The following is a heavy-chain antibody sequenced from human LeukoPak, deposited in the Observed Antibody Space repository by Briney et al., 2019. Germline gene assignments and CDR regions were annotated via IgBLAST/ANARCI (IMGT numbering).Heavy chain of an antibody. CDR2: ISYDGSNK. Sequence: PGRSLRLSCAASGFTFSSYAMHWVRQAPGKGLEWVAVISYDGSNKYYADSVKGRFTISRDNSKNTLYLQMNSLRAEDTAVYYCARGLSESRYYDSSGRFDYWGQGTLVTVSS. J-gene: IGHJ4*02. V-gene: IGHV3-30-3*01. CDR1: GFTFSSYA. D-gene: IGHD3-22*01. CDR3: ARGLSESRYYDSSGRFDY.